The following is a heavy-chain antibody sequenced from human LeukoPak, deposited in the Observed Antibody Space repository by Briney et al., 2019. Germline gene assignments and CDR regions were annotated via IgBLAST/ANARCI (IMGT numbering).Heavy chain of an antibody. Sequence: SVKVSCKASGGTFSSYAISWVRQAPGQGLEWMGRIIPIFGTANYAQKFQGRVTITTDGSTSTAYMELSSLRSEDTAVYYCAKTPITGIAVAEDYWGQGTLVTVSS. CDR1: GGTFSSYA. V-gene: IGHV1-69*05. CDR2: IIPIFGTA. CDR3: AKTPITGIAVAEDY. D-gene: IGHD6-19*01. J-gene: IGHJ4*02.